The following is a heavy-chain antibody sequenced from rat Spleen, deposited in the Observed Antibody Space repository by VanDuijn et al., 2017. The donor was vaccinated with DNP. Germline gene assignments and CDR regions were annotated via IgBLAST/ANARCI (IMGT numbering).Heavy chain of an antibody. CDR1: GFSLTDYS. D-gene: IGHD1-10*01. J-gene: IGHJ2*01. CDR2: ISSGGDT. V-gene: IGHV2-19*01. CDR3: TREREHYNNPYYFDY. Sequence: VQLKESGPGLVQPSQTLSLTCTVSGFSLTDYSVHWVRQPPGKGLEWIAAISSGGDTYFNSALKSRLSISRDTSKSQVFLGMNRLQTEDTAIYFCTREREHYNNPYYFDYWGQGVMVTVSS.